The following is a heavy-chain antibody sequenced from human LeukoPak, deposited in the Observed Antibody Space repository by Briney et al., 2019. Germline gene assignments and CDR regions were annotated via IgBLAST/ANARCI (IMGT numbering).Heavy chain of an antibody. V-gene: IGHV3-30*02. CDR2: IRYDGSNV. D-gene: IGHD1-7*01. CDR3: AKDWNYGSYFDY. Sequence: GGSLRPSCAGSGFTFSSYGIHWVRQAPGKGLEWVTFIRYDGSNVQYADSVQGRFTISRDNSKNTVYLQMNSLRVEDSGLYYCAKDWNYGSYFDYWGQGTLVTVSS. J-gene: IGHJ4*02. CDR1: GFTFSSYG.